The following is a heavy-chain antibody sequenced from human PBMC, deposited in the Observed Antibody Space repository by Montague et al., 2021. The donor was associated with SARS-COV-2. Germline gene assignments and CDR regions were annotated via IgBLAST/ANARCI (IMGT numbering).Heavy chain of an antibody. CDR1: GGSFSRYF. J-gene: IGHJ4*02. V-gene: IGHV4-34*01. CDR2: ISPTGST. Sequence: QSLVYDVYGGSFSRYFWSWIRQPPGRGPELIGHISPTGSTRYNPSLDSRVTISLDTSKSRLSLELTSVTVADTSIYFCVGAPNEYYFDYWGQGTPVSVSS. D-gene: IGHD3-16*01. CDR3: VGAPNEYYFDY.